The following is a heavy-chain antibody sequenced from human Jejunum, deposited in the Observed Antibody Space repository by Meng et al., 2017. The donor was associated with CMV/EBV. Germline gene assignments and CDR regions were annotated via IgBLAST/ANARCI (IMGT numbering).Heavy chain of an antibody. J-gene: IGHJ4*02. CDR3: ARGTQGAYLDI. CDR2: INPSRGIT. D-gene: IGHD3-16*01. Sequence: QIQLVQSVAEMKKPGASVKVSCKASGYKFTDYYLHWVRQAPGQGLEWMGIINPSRGITNFAQKFRDRLTMTRDTSTTTVYMELSSLTSDDTAVYYCARGTQGAYLDIWGQGTLVTVSS. V-gene: IGHV1-46*01. CDR1: GYKFTDYY.